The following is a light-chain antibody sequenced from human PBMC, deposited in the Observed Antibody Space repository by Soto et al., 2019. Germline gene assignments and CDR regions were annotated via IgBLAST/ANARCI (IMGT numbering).Light chain of an antibody. CDR1: QSFSIY. CDR3: QQRSNWPPKIT. J-gene: IGKJ5*01. CDR2: DAS. V-gene: IGKV3-11*01. Sequence: EIVLAQSPATLSLSPGERATLSFSSIQSFSIYLAWYQQKPGQAPRLLIYDASNRATGIPARFSGSGSGTDFTLTISSLEPEDFAVYYCQQRSNWPPKITFGQGTRLEIK.